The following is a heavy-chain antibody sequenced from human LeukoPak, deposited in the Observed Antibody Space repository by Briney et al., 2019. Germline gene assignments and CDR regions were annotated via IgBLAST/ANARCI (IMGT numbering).Heavy chain of an antibody. CDR1: GDSISSGGYY. V-gene: IGHV4-39*01. D-gene: IGHD5-18*01. CDR3: ARHGHTATVARAFDI. J-gene: IGHJ3*02. Sequence: PSETLSLTCTVSGDSISSGGYYWGWIRQPPGKGLERIGNIYYSGSAYYNPSLKSRVTISIDSSKTQFSLKLSSVTAADTAVYYCARHGHTATVARAFDIWGQGTMVTVSS. CDR2: IYYSGSA.